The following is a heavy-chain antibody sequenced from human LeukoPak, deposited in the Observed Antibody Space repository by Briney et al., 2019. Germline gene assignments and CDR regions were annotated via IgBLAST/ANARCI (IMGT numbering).Heavy chain of an antibody. D-gene: IGHD2-15*01. J-gene: IGHJ4*02. CDR1: GYTFTGYY. CDR3: ARAGECSGGSCYTNDY. V-gene: IGHV1-2*02. Sequence: GASVKVSCKASGYTFTGYYMHWVRQAPGQGLEWMGWINPNSGGANYAQKFQGRVTMTRDTSISTAYMELSRLRSDDTAVYYCARAGECSGGSCYTNDYWGQGTLVTVSS. CDR2: INPNSGGA.